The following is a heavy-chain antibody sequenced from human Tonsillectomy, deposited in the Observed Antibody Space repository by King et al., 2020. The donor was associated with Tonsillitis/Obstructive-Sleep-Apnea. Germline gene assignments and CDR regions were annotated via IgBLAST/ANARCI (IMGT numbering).Heavy chain of an antibody. J-gene: IGHJ5*02. Sequence: VQLQQWGAGLLKPSETLSLTCAVYGGSFSAYYWNWLRQPPGKGLEWIGEINHSGSTNYNPSLKSRVIISVDTSKNQFSLKLSSVTAADTAVYYCAKSSLFDPWGQGTLVTVSS. CDR1: GGSFSAYY. V-gene: IGHV4-34*01. CDR3: AKSSLFDP. CDR2: INHSGST.